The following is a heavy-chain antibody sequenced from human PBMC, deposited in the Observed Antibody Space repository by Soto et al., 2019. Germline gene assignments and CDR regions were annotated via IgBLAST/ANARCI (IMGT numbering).Heavy chain of an antibody. CDR1: GFTFKDYY. D-gene: IGHD3-3*01. CDR2: ISSRDRAM. V-gene: IGHV3-11*01. J-gene: IGHJ6*02. CDR3: ARGLFWSGYRYSDYYYGMDV. Sequence: GGSLRLSCAASGFTFKDYYMSWIRQAPGSGLEWIAYISSRDRAMYADSVQGRFTISRDNANSSLFLQMNSLRADDTAVYYCARGLFWSGYRYSDYYYGMDVWGQGTTVTVSS.